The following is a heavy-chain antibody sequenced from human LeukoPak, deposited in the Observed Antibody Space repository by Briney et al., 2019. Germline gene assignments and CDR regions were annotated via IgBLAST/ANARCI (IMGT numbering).Heavy chain of an antibody. CDR2: ISGSGGST. Sequence: PGGSLRLSCAASGFTFSTYSMNWVRQAPGKGLEWVSAISGSGGSTYYADSVKGRFTISRDNSKNTLYLQMNSLRAEDTAVYYCAKVAAVAEPADYWGQGTLVTVSS. V-gene: IGHV3-23*01. CDR3: AKVAAVAEPADY. D-gene: IGHD6-19*01. J-gene: IGHJ4*02. CDR1: GFTFSTYS.